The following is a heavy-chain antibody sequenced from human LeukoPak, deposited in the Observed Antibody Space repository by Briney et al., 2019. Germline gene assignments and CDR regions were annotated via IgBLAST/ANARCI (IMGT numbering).Heavy chain of an antibody. D-gene: IGHD1-26*01. CDR3: ARDLSFGSLDF. CDR2: MWYDGSRE. Sequence: GGSLRLSCAASGFILSTHGMHWVRQAPGKGLEWVAGMWYDGSREDYADSIKGRFTISRDMSKNTLNLQMNSLRVEDTAMFYCARDLSFGSLDFRGQGTLVTVSS. V-gene: IGHV3-33*01. CDR1: GFILSTHG. J-gene: IGHJ4*02.